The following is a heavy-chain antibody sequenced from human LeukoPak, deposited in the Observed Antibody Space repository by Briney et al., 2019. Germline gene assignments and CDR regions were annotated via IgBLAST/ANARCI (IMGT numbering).Heavy chain of an antibody. CDR1: GFTVRNNC. J-gene: IGHJ4*02. CDR3: ATGERMVRGDGVDY. D-gene: IGHD3-10*01. Sequence: GGSLRLSCAASGFTVRNNCMSWVRQAPGKGLEWVSVKGRFTISRDNSENTLYLQMNSLRAEDTAVYFCATGERMVRGDGVDYWGQGTLVTVSS. V-gene: IGHV3-66*01.